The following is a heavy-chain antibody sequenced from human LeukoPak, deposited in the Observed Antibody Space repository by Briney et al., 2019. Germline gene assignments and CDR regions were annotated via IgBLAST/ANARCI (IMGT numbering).Heavy chain of an antibody. CDR1: GFTFSDYY. V-gene: IGHV3-11*05. CDR2: ISSSNSYT. Sequence: PGGSLRLSCAASGFTFSDYYMSWIRQAPGKGLEWVSYISSSNSYTNYADSVKGRFTISRDNAKNSLYLQMNSLRAEDTAVYYCARVHYDILTGYSPHFDYWGQGTLVTVSS. D-gene: IGHD3-9*01. CDR3: ARVHYDILTGYSPHFDY. J-gene: IGHJ4*02.